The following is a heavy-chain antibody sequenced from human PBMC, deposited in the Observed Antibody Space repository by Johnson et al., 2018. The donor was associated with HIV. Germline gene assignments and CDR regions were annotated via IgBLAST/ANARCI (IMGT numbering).Heavy chain of an antibody. V-gene: IGHV3-20*04. CDR1: GFTFDDYG. Sequence: VQLVESGGGVVRPGGSLRLSCTASGFTFDDYGMSWVRQGPGKGLEWFSLIYNGTTFYADSVKGRFTISRDNSKNTLYLQMNSLRAEDTALYYCAKALEGASSDHSPHDAVDIWGQGTMVTVSA. CDR2: IYNGTT. D-gene: IGHD6-6*01. CDR3: AKALEGASSDHSPHDAVDI. J-gene: IGHJ3*02.